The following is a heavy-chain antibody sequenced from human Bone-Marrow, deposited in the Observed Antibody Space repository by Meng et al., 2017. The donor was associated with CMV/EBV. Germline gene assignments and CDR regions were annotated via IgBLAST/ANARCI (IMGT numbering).Heavy chain of an antibody. D-gene: IGHD3-3*01. Sequence: SVKVSCKASGYTFTGYYMHWVRQAPGQGLEWMGWINPNSGGTNYAQKFQGRVTMTRDTSISTAYMELSRLRSDDTVVYYCARSRVTLRSNPVGWFDPWGQGTLVTVSS. CDR2: INPNSGGT. CDR3: ARSRVTLRSNPVGWFDP. V-gene: IGHV1-2*02. J-gene: IGHJ5*02. CDR1: GYTFTGYY.